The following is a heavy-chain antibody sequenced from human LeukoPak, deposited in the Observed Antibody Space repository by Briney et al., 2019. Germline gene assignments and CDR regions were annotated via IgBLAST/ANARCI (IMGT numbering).Heavy chain of an antibody. V-gene: IGHV1-2*02. J-gene: IGHJ3*02. CDR3: ARGGIWAFDI. D-gene: IGHD2-15*01. CDR2: INPNSGGT. CDR1: GYTFTDYY. Sequence: ASVKVSCKASGYTFTDYYIHWVRQAPGQGLEWMGWINPNSGGTNYTQKFQGRVTMTRDTSISTAYLELNRLTSDDTAVYSCARGGIWAFDIWGQGTMVTVSS.